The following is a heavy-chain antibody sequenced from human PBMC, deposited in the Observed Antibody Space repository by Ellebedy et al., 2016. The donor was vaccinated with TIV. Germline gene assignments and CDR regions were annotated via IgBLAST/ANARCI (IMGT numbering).Heavy chain of an antibody. CDR2: IYHSGST. CDR1: GYSISSGYY. CDR3: ARWNNCSSTSCYSGFDY. J-gene: IGHJ4*02. D-gene: IGHD2-2*02. V-gene: IGHV4-38-2*02. Sequence: MPSETLSLTCTVSGYSISSGYYWGWIRQPPGKGLEWIGSIYHSGSTYYNPSLKSRVTISVDTSKNQFSLKLSSVTAADTAVYYCARWNNCSSTSCYSGFDYWGQGTLVTVSS.